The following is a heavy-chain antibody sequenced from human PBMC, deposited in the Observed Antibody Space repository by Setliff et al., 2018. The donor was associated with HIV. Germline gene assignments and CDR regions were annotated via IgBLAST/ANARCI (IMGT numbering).Heavy chain of an antibody. CDR2: FDPEDNKI. J-gene: IGHJ4*02. CDR1: GYTVTELS. D-gene: IGHD5-12*01. CDR3: ATRVRDGHRGYGYFDF. Sequence: GASVKVSCKVSGYTVTELSINWVRQSPGKGPEWMGGFDPEDNKIVYAQKFQGRVTTTEDTSTDTAYMDLSSLRPEDTAVYYCATRVRDGHRGYGYFDFWGQGTLFTVSS. V-gene: IGHV1-24*01.